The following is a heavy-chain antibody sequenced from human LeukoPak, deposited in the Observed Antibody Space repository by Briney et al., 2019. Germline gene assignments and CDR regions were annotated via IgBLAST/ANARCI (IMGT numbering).Heavy chain of an antibody. V-gene: IGHV1-69*04. CDR2: IIPILGIA. D-gene: IGHD6-13*01. Sequence: ASVKVSCKASGGTFSSYAISWVRQAPGQGLEWMGRIIPILGIANYAQKFQGRVTITADESTSTAYMELSSLRSEDTAVYYCARDRDGAAAGFDYWGQGTLVTVSS. J-gene: IGHJ4*02. CDR3: ARDRDGAAAGFDY. CDR1: GGTFSSYA.